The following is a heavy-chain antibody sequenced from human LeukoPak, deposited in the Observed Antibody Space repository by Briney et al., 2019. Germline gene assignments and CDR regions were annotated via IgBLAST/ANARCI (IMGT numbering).Heavy chain of an antibody. CDR3: ARDGDYYDSSGSFDS. CDR1: GGSIGSFY. V-gene: IGHV4-4*07. Sequence: SETLSLTCTVSGGSIGSFYWSWIRQPAGRGLEWIGRIYTSGSTNYNPSLKSRVTMSVDTSKNQFSLKLISVTAADTAVYYCARDGDYYDSSGSFDSWGQGTLVTVSS. CDR2: IYTSGST. J-gene: IGHJ4*02. D-gene: IGHD3-22*01.